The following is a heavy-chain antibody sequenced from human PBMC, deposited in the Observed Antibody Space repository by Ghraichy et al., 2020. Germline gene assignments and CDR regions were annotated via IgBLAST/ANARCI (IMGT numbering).Heavy chain of an antibody. Sequence: GGSLRHSCAASGFTFISYAMSWVRQAPGKGLEWVSAISGSGGNTYYADSVKGRFTISRDNSRNTLYLQMNSLRAEDTAVYYCASGYSYGGPYWGQGTLVTVSS. D-gene: IGHD5-18*01. CDR2: ISGSGGNT. V-gene: IGHV3-23*01. CDR3: ASGYSYGGPY. CDR1: GFTFISYA. J-gene: IGHJ4*02.